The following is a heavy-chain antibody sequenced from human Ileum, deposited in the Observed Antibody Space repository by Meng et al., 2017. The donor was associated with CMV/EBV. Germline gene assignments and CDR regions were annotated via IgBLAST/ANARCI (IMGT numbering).Heavy chain of an antibody. J-gene: IGHJ4*02. Sequence: GESLKISCEASGFTFNSYTMDWLRQAPGRGLEWVSAISSGSHYIYYADLVKGRFTISRDNAKNSLYLQMNSLRAEDTAVYYCVRADPTKRSSTTSCLDYWGQGTLVTVSS. V-gene: IGHV3-21*01. CDR2: ISSGSHYI. CDR3: VRADPTKRSSTTSCLDY. D-gene: IGHD2-2*01. CDR1: GFTFNSYT.